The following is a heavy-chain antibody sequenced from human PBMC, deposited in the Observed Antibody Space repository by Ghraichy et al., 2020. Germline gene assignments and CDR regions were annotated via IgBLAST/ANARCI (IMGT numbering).Heavy chain of an antibody. CDR2: ISSSSSYI. V-gene: IGHV3-21*01. D-gene: IGHD2-15*01. Sequence: GGSLRLSCAASGFTFSSYSMNWVRPAPGKGLEWVSSISSSSSYIYYADSVKGRFTISRDNAKNSLYLQMNSLRAEDTAVYDCAITMGCSGGSCYSRWGQGTLVTVSS. CDR3: AITMGCSGGSCYSR. CDR1: GFTFSSYS. J-gene: IGHJ4*02.